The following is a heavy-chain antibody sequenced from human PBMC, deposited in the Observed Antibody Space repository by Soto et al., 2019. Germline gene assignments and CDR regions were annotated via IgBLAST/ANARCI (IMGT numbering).Heavy chain of an antibody. CDR2: ISYDGSNK. CDR1: GFTFSSYA. CDR3: ARKLGYCSSTSCYTSSGMDV. Sequence: GGSLRLSCAASGFTFSSYAMHWVRQAPGKGLEWVAVISYDGSNKYYADSVKGRFTISRDNSKNTLYLQMNSLRAEDTAVYYCARKLGYCSSTSCYTSSGMDVWGQGTTVTVSS. J-gene: IGHJ6*02. V-gene: IGHV3-30-3*01. D-gene: IGHD2-2*02.